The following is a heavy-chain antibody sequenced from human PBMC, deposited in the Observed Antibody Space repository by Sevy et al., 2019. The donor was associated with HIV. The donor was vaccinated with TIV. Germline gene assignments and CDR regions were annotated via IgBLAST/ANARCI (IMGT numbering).Heavy chain of an antibody. CDR2: ISYDGSNK. CDR1: GFTFSSYA. CDR3: ATGELSGFDY. D-gene: IGHD3-16*02. Sequence: GGSLRLSCAASGFTFSSYAMHWVRQAPGKGLDWVAVISYDGSNKYYADSLKGRFTISRDNSKNTLYLQMNSLRAEDTVVYDWATGELSGFDYWGQGTLVTVSS. V-gene: IGHV3-30-3*01. J-gene: IGHJ4*02.